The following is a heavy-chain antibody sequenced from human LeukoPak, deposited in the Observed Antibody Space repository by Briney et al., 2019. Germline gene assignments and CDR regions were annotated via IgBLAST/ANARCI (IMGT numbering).Heavy chain of an antibody. J-gene: IGHJ4*02. CDR3: AKDTDSSGYYPFDY. D-gene: IGHD3-22*01. Sequence: GGSLRLSCAASGFTFDDYAMHWVGQAPGKGLEWVSGISWNSGSIGYADSVKGRFTISRDNAKNSLYLQMNSLRAEDTALYYCAKDTDSSGYYPFDYWGQGTLVTVSS. CDR1: GFTFDDYA. V-gene: IGHV3-9*01. CDR2: ISWNSGSI.